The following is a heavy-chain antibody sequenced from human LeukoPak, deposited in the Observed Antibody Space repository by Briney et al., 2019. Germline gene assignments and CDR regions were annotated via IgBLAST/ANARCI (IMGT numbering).Heavy chain of an antibody. V-gene: IGHV3-23*01. CDR2: ISGSGGST. Sequence: GGSLRLSCAASGFTFSSYAMSWVRQAPGKGLEWVSAISGSGGSTYYADSVKGRFTISRDNAKNSLYLQMNSLRAEDTAVYYCARGSFALDIWGQGTMVTVSS. D-gene: IGHD6-19*01. J-gene: IGHJ3*02. CDR3: ARGSFALDI. CDR1: GFTFSSYA.